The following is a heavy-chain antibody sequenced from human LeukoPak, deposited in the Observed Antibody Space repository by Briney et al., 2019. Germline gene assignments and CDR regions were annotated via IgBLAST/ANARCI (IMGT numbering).Heavy chain of an antibody. CDR2: ISSSSSTI. J-gene: IGHJ4*02. CDR1: GFTSSSYS. D-gene: IGHD3-22*01. Sequence: PGGSLRLSCAASGFTSSSYSMNWVRQAPGKGLEWVSYISSSSSTINYADSVKGRFTISRENAKNSLYLQMNSLRAEDTAVYYCARGFHRRLYDSSAYYSYWGQGTQVTVSS. V-gene: IGHV3-48*01. CDR3: ARGFHRRLYDSSAYYSY.